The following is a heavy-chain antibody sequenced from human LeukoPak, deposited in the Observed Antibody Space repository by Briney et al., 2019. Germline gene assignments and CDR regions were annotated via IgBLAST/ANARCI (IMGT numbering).Heavy chain of an antibody. Sequence: PSETLSLTCTGSGGSIWSYYWSSIRQPPGKGLEWIGYIYYSGNTNYNPSLKSRVTISVDTSKNQFSLKLRSVTAADTAVYYCATDKSYGLGSYYAWGQRTLVTVSS. D-gene: IGHD3-10*01. V-gene: IGHV4-59*01. J-gene: IGHJ4*02. CDR2: IYYSGNT. CDR1: GGSIWSYY. CDR3: ATDKSYGLGSYYA.